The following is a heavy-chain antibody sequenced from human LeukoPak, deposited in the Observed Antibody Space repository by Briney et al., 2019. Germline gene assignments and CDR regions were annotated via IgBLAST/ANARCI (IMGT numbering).Heavy chain of an antibody. D-gene: IGHD1-26*01. J-gene: IGHJ4*02. CDR1: GFNFNNYW. CDR2: IKDDGSEE. V-gene: IGHV3-7*03. CDR3: ARFTHRYSGDY. Sequence: GGSLRLSCAASGFNFNNYWMSWLRQAPGKGLEWVANIKDDGSEEYYVDSVKGRFTIVRDNAYNSLYLQMNSLRVEDTAIYFCARFTHRYSGDYWGQGTLVSVSS.